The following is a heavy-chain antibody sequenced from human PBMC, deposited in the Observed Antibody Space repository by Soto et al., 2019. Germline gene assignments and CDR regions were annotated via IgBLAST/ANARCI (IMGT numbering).Heavy chain of an antibody. V-gene: IGHV3-30*03. D-gene: IGHD3-10*01. CDR1: GFTFSSYG. J-gene: IGHJ6*02. CDR2: ISYDGSNK. Sequence: GGSLRLSCAASGFTFSSYGMHWVRQAPGKGLEWVAVISYDGSNKYYADSVKGRFTISRDNSKNTLYLQMNSLRAEDTAVYYCASTFEGSGSYLPLDVWGQGTTVTVSS. CDR3: ASTFEGSGSYLPLDV.